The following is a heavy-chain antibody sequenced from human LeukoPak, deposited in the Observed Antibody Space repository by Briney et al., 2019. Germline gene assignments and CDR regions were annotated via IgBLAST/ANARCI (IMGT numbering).Heavy chain of an antibody. Sequence: PSETLSLTCAVYGGSFSGYYWSWIRQPPGKGLEWIGEINHSGSTNYNPSLKSRVTISVDTSKNQFYLKQSSVTAADTAVYYCERGGHVDTAMVLFDYWGQGTLVTVSS. D-gene: IGHD5-18*01. CDR3: ERGGHVDTAMVLFDY. CDR2: INHSGST. CDR1: GGSFSGYY. V-gene: IGHV4-34*01. J-gene: IGHJ4*02.